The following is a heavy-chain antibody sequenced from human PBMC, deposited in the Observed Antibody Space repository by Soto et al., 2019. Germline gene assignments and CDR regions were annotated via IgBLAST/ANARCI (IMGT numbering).Heavy chain of an antibody. D-gene: IGHD4-17*01. CDR2: IYYSGST. V-gene: IGHV4-39*01. J-gene: IGHJ4*02. CDR1: GGSISSSSYY. Sequence: QLQLQESGPGLVKPSETLSLTCTVSGGSISSSSYYWGWIRQPPGKGLEWIGSIYYSGSTYYNPSLKSRVTISVDTSKKRFSLKLSSVTAAYTAVYYCARHFYYGDYRGYWGQGTLVTVSS. CDR3: ARHFYYGDYRGY.